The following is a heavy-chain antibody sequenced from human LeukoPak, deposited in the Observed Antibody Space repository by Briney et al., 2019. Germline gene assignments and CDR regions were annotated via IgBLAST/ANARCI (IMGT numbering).Heavy chain of an antibody. CDR3: AKDPLPYGGQGT. Sequence: GGSLRLSCAASGFTFSTYAMSWVRQAPGKGLEWVSTIRGDAYTYYADSVKGRFTISRDNAKNSLYLQMNSLRAEDTALYYCAKDPLPYGGQGTWGQGTLVTVSS. CDR2: IRGDAYT. D-gene: IGHD4-17*01. V-gene: IGHV3-23*01. J-gene: IGHJ5*02. CDR1: GFTFSTYA.